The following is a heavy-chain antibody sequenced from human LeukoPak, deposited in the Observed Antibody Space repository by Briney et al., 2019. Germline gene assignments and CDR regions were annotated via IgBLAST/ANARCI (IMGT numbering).Heavy chain of an antibody. CDR3: ARHGNDHYDSSVRFDP. Sequence: SETLSLTCTVSGDSISSYYWSWIRQPPGKGLEWIGYIYYSGSTNYNPSLKSRVTISVDTSKNQFSLKLSSVTAADTAVYYCARHGNDHYDSSVRFDPWGQGTLVTVSS. V-gene: IGHV4-59*08. J-gene: IGHJ5*02. CDR2: IYYSGST. D-gene: IGHD3-22*01. CDR1: GDSISSYY.